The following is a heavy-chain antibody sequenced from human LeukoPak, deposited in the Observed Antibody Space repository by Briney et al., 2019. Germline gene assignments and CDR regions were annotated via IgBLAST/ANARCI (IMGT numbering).Heavy chain of an antibody. CDR1: GGSISSYY. CDR2: IYYSGST. Sequence: SETLSLTCTVSGGSISSYYWSWIRQPPGKGLEWIGYIYYSGSTNYNPSLKSRVTISVDTSKNQFSLKLSSVTAADTAVYYCARPYCSGGSCYPGVAFDIWGQGTMVTVSS. J-gene: IGHJ3*02. CDR3: ARPYCSGGSCYPGVAFDI. V-gene: IGHV4-59*01. D-gene: IGHD2-15*01.